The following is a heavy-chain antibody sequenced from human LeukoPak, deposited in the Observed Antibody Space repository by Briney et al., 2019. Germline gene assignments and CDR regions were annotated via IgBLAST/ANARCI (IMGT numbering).Heavy chain of an antibody. CDR1: GFTFSSYA. CDR3: AGLPDPG. CDR2: INPDGSDP. J-gene: IGHJ4*02. Sequence: GGSLRLSCAASGFTFSSYAMSWVRQAPGKGLLWVSRINPDGSDPTYADSVKGRFTISRDNAKNTLYLQMNSLRAEDSAVYFCAGLPDPGWGQGTLVTVSS. V-gene: IGHV3-74*03.